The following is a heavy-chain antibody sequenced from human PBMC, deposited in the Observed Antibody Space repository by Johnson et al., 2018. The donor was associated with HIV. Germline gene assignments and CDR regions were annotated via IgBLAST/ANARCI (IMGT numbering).Heavy chain of an antibody. Sequence: VQLVESGGGVVRPGGSLRLSCAASGFTFDDYGMSWVRQAPGKGLEWVSAISGSGGSTYYADSVKGRFTISRDNSKNTLYLQMNSLRAEDTAVYYCAKDVEIHVDAFDIWGQGTVVSVSS. CDR1: GFTFDDYG. D-gene: IGHD5-24*01. J-gene: IGHJ3*02. CDR3: AKDVEIHVDAFDI. CDR2: ISGSGGST. V-gene: IGHV3-23*04.